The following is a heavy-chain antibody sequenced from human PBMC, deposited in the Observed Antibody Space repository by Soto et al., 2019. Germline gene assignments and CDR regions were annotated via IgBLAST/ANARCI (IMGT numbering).Heavy chain of an antibody. V-gene: IGHV4-59*01. J-gene: IGHJ4*02. CDR2: IYYSGST. Sequence: SETLSLTCTVSGGSISSYYWSWIRQPPGKGLEWIGYIYYSGSTNYNPSLKSRVTISVDTSKNQFSLKLSSVTAADTAVYYCARDPAGIAAAEEGTRRAQYCFDYWGQGSLVTVS. CDR1: GGSISSYY. CDR3: ARDPAGIAAAEEGTRRAQYCFDY. D-gene: IGHD6-13*01.